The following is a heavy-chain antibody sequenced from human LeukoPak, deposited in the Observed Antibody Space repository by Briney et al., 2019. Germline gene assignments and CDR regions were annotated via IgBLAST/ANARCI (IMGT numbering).Heavy chain of an antibody. CDR3: ARTLTYDSSGYYYEAFDI. D-gene: IGHD3-22*01. V-gene: IGHV1-69*05. CDR1: GGTFSSYA. CDR2: IIPIFGTA. J-gene: IGHJ3*02. Sequence: GASVEVSCKASGGTFSSYAISWVRQAPGQGLEWMGGIIPIFGTANYAQKFQGRVTITTDESTSTAYMELSSLRSEDTAVYYCARTLTYDSSGYYYEAFDIWGQGTMVTVSS.